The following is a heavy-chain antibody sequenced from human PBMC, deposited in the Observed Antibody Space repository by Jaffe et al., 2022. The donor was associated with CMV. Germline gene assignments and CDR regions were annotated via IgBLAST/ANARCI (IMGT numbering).Heavy chain of an antibody. Sequence: QVQLVQSGAEVKKPGASVKVSCKASGYTFTGYYMHWVRQAPGQGLEWMGWINPNSGGTNYAQKFQGWVTMTRDTSISTAYMELSRLRSDDTAVYYCARDGGSRDYYYYYYMDVWGKGTTVTVSS. J-gene: IGHJ6*03. CDR2: INPNSGGT. CDR1: GYTFTGYY. V-gene: IGHV1-2*04. CDR3: ARDGGSRDYYYYYYMDV. D-gene: IGHD3-16*01.